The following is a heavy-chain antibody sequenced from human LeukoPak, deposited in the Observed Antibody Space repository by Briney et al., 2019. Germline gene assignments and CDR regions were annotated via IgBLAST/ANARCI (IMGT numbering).Heavy chain of an antibody. D-gene: IGHD6-6*01. CDR2: ISGSGDNT. J-gene: IGHJ4*02. V-gene: IGHV3-23*01. CDR1: GFTFSSYA. CDR3: AKWKYSNSGIDDY. Sequence: GGSLRLSRAASGFTFSSYAMSWVRQVPGKGLEWVSVISGSGDNTYYADSVKGRFTISRDNSKNMLYLQMNSLRAEDTAVYYCAKWKYSNSGIDDYWAREPWSPSPQ.